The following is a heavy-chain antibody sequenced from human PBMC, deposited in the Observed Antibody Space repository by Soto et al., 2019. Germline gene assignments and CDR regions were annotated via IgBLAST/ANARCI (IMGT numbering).Heavy chain of an antibody. D-gene: IGHD3-3*01. Sequence: GGSLRLSCAASGFTFSSYVMHGVREATGQGLEWMGWMNPNSGNTGYAQKFQGRVTMTRNTSISTAYMELSSLRSEDTAVYYCARTVATYYDFWSGYMGYYYYYGMDVWGQGTTVTFSS. V-gene: IGHV1-8*02. CDR1: GFTFSSYV. J-gene: IGHJ6*02. CDR2: MNPNSGNT. CDR3: ARTVATYYDFWSGYMGYYYYYGMDV.